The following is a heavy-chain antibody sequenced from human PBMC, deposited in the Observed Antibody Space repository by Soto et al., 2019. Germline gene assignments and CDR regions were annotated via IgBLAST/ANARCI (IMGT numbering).Heavy chain of an antibody. CDR2: IHYSGSI. V-gene: IGHV4-39*02. Sequence: QLQLQESGPGLVEPSETLSLSCTVSGGSVNTGPYYWGWIRQPPGKGLEWIGSIHYSGSIFSNPPLRSRVTISLDTSNNHLSLTLSSVTAADTAVYYCARRRKDCFDTWGQGTLVNVSS. J-gene: IGHJ5*02. D-gene: IGHD2-21*01. CDR3: ARRRKDCFDT. CDR1: GGSVNTGPYY.